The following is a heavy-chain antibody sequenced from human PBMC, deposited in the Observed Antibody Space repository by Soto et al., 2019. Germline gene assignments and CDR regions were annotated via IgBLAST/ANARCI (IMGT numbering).Heavy chain of an antibody. D-gene: IGHD5-18*01. Sequence: SETLSLTCTVSGGSISSGDYYWSWIRQPPGKGLEWIGYIYYSGSTYYNPSLKSRVTISVDTSKNQFSLKLSSVTAADTAVYYCARDGIGQLWLNAFDIWGQGKMVTVSS. CDR2: IYYSGST. CDR3: ARDGIGQLWLNAFDI. J-gene: IGHJ3*02. CDR1: GGSISSGDYY. V-gene: IGHV4-30-4*01.